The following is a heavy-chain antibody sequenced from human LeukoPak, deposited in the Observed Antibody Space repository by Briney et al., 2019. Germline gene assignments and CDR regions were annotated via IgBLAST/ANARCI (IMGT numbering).Heavy chain of an antibody. V-gene: IGHV3-23*01. CDR3: AKGLTNLEDD. J-gene: IGHJ4*02. Sequence: GGSLRLSCAASGFTFSTYAMSWVRQAPGKGLEWVSGLSGSGSSAYYADSVKGRFTISRDNSKNTLYLQMNSLRPEDTAVYYCAKGLTNLEDDWGQGTLVTVSS. D-gene: IGHD3-9*01. CDR2: LSGSGSSA. CDR1: GFTFSTYA.